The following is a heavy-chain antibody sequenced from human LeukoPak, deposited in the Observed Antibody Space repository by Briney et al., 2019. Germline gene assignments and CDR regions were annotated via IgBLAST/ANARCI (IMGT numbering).Heavy chain of an antibody. D-gene: IGHD5-12*01. CDR1: GFTFSSYG. CDR3: AKLWLRFDAFDY. CDR2: IGSSGRST. Sequence: GGSLRLSCAVSGFTFSSYGMSWVRQAPGKGLKWVSSIGSSGRSTYYADSLKGRFTFSRDNSKNTLYLQMDSLRAEDTAVYYCAKLWLRFDAFDYWGRGTLVTVSS. V-gene: IGHV3-23*01. J-gene: IGHJ4*02.